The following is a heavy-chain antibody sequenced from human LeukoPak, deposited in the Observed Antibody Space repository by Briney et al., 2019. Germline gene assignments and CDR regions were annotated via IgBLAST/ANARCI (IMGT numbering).Heavy chain of an antibody. CDR3: ASSYTAGTWFDY. V-gene: IGHV4-34*01. D-gene: IGHD6-13*01. J-gene: IGHJ4*02. CDR1: GGSFSGYY. Sequence: SETLSLTCAVYGGSFSGYYWSWIRQPPGKGLEWIGEINHSGSTDYNPSLKSRVTISVDTSKNQFSLKLSSVTAADTAVYYCASSYTAGTWFDYWGQGTLVTVSS. CDR2: INHSGST.